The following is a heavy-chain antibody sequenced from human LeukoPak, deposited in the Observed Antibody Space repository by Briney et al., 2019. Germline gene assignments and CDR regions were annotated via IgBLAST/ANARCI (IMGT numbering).Heavy chain of an antibody. CDR2: ISKDGGNK. D-gene: IGHD1-1*01. CDR3: AKRSGAPNNFDY. V-gene: IGHV3-43*02. Sequence: PGGSLRLSCGASGFTFDEHDMYWVRQVPGKGLEWVCLISKDGGNKHYADSVKGRFSISRDNNRNSLSLQMNSLRSEDTALYFCAKRSGAPNNFDYWGQGALVTVSS. CDR1: GFTFDEHD. J-gene: IGHJ4*02.